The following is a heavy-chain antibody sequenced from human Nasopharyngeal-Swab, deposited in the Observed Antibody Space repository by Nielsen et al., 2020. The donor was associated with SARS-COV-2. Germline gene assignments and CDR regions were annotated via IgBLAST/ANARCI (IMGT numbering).Heavy chain of an antibody. CDR1: GYTFTGYY. CDR2: INPNSGGT. CDR3: ARGPVVVPAAIPEGGYYYYYMDV. V-gene: IGHV1-2*04. D-gene: IGHD2-2*02. Sequence: ASVKVSCKASGYTFTGYYMHWVRQAPGQGLEWMGWINPNSGGTNYARKFQGWVTMTRDTSISTAYMELSRLRSDDTAVYYCARGPVVVPAAIPEGGYYYYYMDVWGKGTTVTVSS. J-gene: IGHJ6*03.